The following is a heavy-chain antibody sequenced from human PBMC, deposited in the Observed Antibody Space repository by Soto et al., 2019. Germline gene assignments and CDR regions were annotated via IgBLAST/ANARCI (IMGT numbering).Heavy chain of an antibody. V-gene: IGHV3-23*01. CDR1: RFTFSNFA. Sequence: GGSLRLSCATSRFTFSNFAMSWVRQAPGRGLEWVASINGAGTSTDYADSLKGRFTVSRDNSKNSLFLQINSLRAEDTAVYYCARTPYDYFYYYALDVWGQGTTVTVSS. CDR2: INGAGTST. CDR3: ARTPYDYFYYYALDV. J-gene: IGHJ6*02.